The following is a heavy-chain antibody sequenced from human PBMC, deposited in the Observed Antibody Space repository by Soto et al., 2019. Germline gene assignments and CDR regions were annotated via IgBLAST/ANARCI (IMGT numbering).Heavy chain of an antibody. CDR3: ARGRGYSGDDHYYYFDMDV. V-gene: IGHV1-69*01. CDR2: SIPIYGTA. D-gene: IGHD5-12*01. CDR1: GGTFNNYP. Sequence: QVQLVQSGAEVKKPGFSVKVSCKASGGTFNNYPITWVRQDPGQGLEWMGGSIPIYGTANYAQKFQGRVTITVDESTSTSYMELSSLRSEDTAIYYCARGRGYSGDDHYYYFDMDVWGQGTTVNVSS. J-gene: IGHJ6*02.